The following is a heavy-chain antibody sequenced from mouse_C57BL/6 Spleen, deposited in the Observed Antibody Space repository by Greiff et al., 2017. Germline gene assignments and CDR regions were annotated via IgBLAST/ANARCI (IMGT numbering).Heavy chain of an antibody. Sequence: QVQLKQPGAELVRPGTSVKLSCKASGYTFTSYWMHWVKQRPGQGLEWIGVIDPSDSYTNYNQKFKGKATLTVDTSSSTAYMQLSSLTSEDSAVYYCAREITTVAYAMDYWGQGTSVTVSS. CDR2: IDPSDSYT. CDR3: AREITTVAYAMDY. V-gene: IGHV1-59*01. D-gene: IGHD1-1*01. J-gene: IGHJ4*01. CDR1: GYTFTSYW.